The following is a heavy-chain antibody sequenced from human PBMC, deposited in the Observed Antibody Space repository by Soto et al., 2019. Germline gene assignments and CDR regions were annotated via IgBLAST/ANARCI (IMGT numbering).Heavy chain of an antibody. Sequence: QVQLQESGPGLVKPSQTLSLTCTVSGGSISSGGYYWSWIRQHPGKGLEWIGYIYYSGSTYYNPSLKSRVTISADTSKNQVSLKLSSVTAADTAVYYCARKATVTTCFDYWGQGTLVTVSS. CDR2: IYYSGST. CDR1: GGSISSGGYY. D-gene: IGHD4-17*01. V-gene: IGHV4-31*03. J-gene: IGHJ4*02. CDR3: ARKATVTTCFDY.